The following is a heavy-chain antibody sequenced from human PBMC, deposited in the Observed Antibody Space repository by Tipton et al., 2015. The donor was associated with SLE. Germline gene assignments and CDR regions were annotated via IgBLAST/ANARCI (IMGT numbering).Heavy chain of an antibody. Sequence: SLRLSCAASGFTYSGYAMHWGRQAPGKGLEWVAFIRADGSNKDYADSVKGRFTISRDNSKNTLYLQMNRLRVEDTAVYYCAGGTGAYFDHWGQGTLVTVSS. CDR2: IRADGSNK. J-gene: IGHJ4*02. CDR1: GFTYSGYA. D-gene: IGHD3-16*01. CDR3: AGGTGAYFDH. V-gene: IGHV3-30*02.